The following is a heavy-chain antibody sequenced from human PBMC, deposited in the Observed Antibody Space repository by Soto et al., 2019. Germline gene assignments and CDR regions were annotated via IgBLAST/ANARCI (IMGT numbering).Heavy chain of an antibody. CDR3: ARGVAAAGIFDY. V-gene: IGHV3-33*01. CDR2: IWYDGSNK. D-gene: IGHD6-13*01. Sequence: QVQLVESGGGVVQPGRSLRLSCAASGFIFSSYGMHWVRQAPGKGLEWVAVIWYDGSNKYYADSVKGRFTISRDNSKNTLYLQMNSLRAEDTAVYYCARGVAAAGIFDYWGQGTLVTVSS. J-gene: IGHJ4*02. CDR1: GFIFSSYG.